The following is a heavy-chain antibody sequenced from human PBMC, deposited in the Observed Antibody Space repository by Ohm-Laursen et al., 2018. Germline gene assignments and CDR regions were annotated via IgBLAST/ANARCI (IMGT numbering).Heavy chain of an antibody. Sequence: SLRLSCAASGFTFSSYAMSWVRQTPAKGLEWVSSIKSDDNTYYADSVNGRYIISRDNSKNTIYLQMNSLRAEDTAVYYCASFSAMDVWGQGTTVIVSS. J-gene: IGHJ6*02. V-gene: IGHV3-23*01. CDR1: GFTFSSYA. CDR3: ASFSAMDV. CDR2: IKSDDNT. D-gene: IGHD6-19*01.